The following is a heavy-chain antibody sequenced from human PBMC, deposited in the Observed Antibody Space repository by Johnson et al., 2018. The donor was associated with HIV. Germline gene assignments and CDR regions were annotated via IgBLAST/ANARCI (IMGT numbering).Heavy chain of an antibody. CDR2: IGRSGSTF. CDR1: GFTFSDYY. Sequence: QVQLVESGGGLVKPGGSLRLSCAASGFTFSDYYMSWIRQAPGKGLEWVSYIGRSGSTFYYADSVKGRFTISRDNAKNSLYLQMNSLRAEDTAVYYCAGDLGYYYGSGSYYRDAFDIWGQGTMVTVSS. CDR3: AGDLGYYYGSGSYYRDAFDI. J-gene: IGHJ3*02. V-gene: IGHV3-11*01. D-gene: IGHD3-10*01.